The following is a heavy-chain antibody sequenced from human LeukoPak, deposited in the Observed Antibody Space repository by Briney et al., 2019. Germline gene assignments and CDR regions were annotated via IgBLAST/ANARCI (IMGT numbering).Heavy chain of an antibody. CDR2: IYHSGST. J-gene: IGHJ4*02. Sequence: SETLSLTCAVSGYSISSGYYWGWIRQPPGKGLEWIGSIYHSGSTYYNPSLKSRVTISVDTSKNQFSLKLSSVTAADTAVYYCASSMVRGATIDYWGQGTLVTVSS. CDR1: GYSISSGYY. D-gene: IGHD3-10*01. CDR3: ASSMVRGATIDY. V-gene: IGHV4-38-2*01.